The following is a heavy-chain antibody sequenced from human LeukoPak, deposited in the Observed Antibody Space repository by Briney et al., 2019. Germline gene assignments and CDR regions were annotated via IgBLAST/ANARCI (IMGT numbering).Heavy chain of an antibody. CDR2: IKQDGSEK. CDR1: GFTFSSYW. CDR3: ARDYSDFWSGYYTPYYYYYMDV. Sequence: GGSLRLSCAASGFTFSSYWMSWVRQAPGKGLEWVANIKQDGSEKYYVDSVKGRFTISRDNAKNSLYLQMNSLRAEDTAAYYCARDYSDFWSGYYTPYYYYYMDVWGKGTTVTVSS. D-gene: IGHD3-3*01. J-gene: IGHJ6*03. V-gene: IGHV3-7*01.